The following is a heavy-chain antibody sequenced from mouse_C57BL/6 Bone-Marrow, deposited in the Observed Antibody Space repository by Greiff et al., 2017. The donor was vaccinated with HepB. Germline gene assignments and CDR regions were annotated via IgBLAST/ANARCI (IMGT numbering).Heavy chain of an antibody. J-gene: IGHJ4*01. CDR2: ISNLAYSI. CDR3: ARRSYYGSSYYAMDY. D-gene: IGHD1-1*01. V-gene: IGHV5-15*04. Sequence: EVKLVESGGGLVQPGGSLKLSCAASGFTFSDYGMAWVRQAPRKGPEWVAFISNLAYSIYYADTVTGRFTISRENAKNTLYLEMSSLRSEDTAMYYCARRSYYGSSYYAMDYWGQGTSVTVSS. CDR1: GFTFSDYG.